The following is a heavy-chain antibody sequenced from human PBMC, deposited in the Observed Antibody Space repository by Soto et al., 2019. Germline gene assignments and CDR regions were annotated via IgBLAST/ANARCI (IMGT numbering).Heavy chain of an antibody. Sequence: QVQLVESGGGVVQPGRSLRLSCAASGFTFSSYGMHWVRQAPGKGLEWVAVIWYDGSNKYYADSVKGRFTISRNNSNNTLYLQMNSLRAADTAVYYFARDRIPVVVAAKVRYYYYYMDVWGKGTTVIVPS. D-gene: IGHD2-15*01. CDR2: IWYDGSNK. V-gene: IGHV3-33*01. CDR3: ARDRIPVVVAAKVRYYYYYMDV. J-gene: IGHJ6*03. CDR1: GFTFSSYG.